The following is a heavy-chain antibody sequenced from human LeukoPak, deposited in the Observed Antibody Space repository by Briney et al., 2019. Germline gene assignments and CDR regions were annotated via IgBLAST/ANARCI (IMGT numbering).Heavy chain of an antibody. V-gene: IGHV3-30*01. CDR2: ISYDGSDK. J-gene: IGHJ4*02. D-gene: IGHD5-18*01. Sequence: PGRSLRLSCAASGFTFSSYAMHWVRQAPGKGLEWVAVISYDGSDKYYADSVKGRFTISRDNSKSTLYLQMNSLRADDTAVYYCARDQLAGYSYAHAGCWGQGTLVTVSS. CDR1: GFTFSSYA. CDR3: ARDQLAGYSYAHAGC.